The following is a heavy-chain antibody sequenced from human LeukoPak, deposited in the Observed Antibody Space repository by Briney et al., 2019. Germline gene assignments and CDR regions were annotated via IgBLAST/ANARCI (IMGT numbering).Heavy chain of an antibody. CDR3: ARSYYDFWSGYYTGYFDY. V-gene: IGHV4-4*07. Sequence: PSETLSLTCTVSGGSISGNYYWSWIRQPAGKGLEWIGRIYARGSTNYNPSLKSRVTISVDTSKNQFSLKLSSVTAADTAVYYCARSYYDFWSGYYTGYFDYWGQGTLVTVSS. J-gene: IGHJ4*02. CDR1: GGSISGNYY. D-gene: IGHD3-3*01. CDR2: IYARGST.